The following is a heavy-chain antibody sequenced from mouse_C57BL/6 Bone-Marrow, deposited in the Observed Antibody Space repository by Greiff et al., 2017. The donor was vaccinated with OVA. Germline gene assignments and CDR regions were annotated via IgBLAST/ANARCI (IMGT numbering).Heavy chain of an antibody. D-gene: IGHD2-4*01. V-gene: IGHV5-9-1*02. CDR1: GFTFSSYA. CDR2: ISSGGDYI. J-gene: IGHJ3*01. Sequence: EVKLMESGEGLVKPGGSLKLSCAASGFTFSSYAMSWVRQTPEKRLEWVAYISSGGDYIYYADTVKGRFTISRDNARNTLYLQMSSLKSEDTAMYYCTRDDYDGLAYWGQGTLVTVSA. CDR3: TRDDYDGLAY.